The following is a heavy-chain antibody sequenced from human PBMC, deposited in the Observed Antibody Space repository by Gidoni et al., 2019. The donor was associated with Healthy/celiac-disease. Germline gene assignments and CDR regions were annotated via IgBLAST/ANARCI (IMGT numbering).Heavy chain of an antibody. CDR3: ARSCGDYGDWSYMDV. Sequence: QVQLLQSGAEVRKPGASVKVSCKAAGYTFTSYGISGVRQAPGQGLEWMGWISAYNGNTNDAQKLQGRVTMTTDTSTSTAYMELRSLRSDDTAVYYCARSCGDYGDWSYMDVWGKGTTVTVSS. D-gene: IGHD4-17*01. J-gene: IGHJ6*03. CDR2: ISAYNGNT. V-gene: IGHV1-18*04. CDR1: GYTFTSYG.